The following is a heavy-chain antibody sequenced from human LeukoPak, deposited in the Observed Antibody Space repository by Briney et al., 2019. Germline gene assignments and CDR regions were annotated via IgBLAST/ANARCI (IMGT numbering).Heavy chain of an antibody. D-gene: IGHD5-12*01. CDR3: ARDRDSGYDSYYYYGMDV. V-gene: IGHV1-69*04. CDR2: IIPIFGIA. Sequence: GAPVKVSCKASGGTFSSYAISWVRQAPGQGLEWMGRIIPIFGIANYAQKFQGRVTITADKSTSTAYMELSSLRSEDTAVYYCARDRDSGYDSYYYYGMDVWGQGTTVTVSS. J-gene: IGHJ6*02. CDR1: GGTFSSYA.